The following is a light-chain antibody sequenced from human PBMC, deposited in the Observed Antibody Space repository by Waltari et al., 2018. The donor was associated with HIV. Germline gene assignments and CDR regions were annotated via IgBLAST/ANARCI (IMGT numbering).Light chain of an antibody. CDR2: GNN. CDR3: QSYDSSLSGSV. CDR1: SSNIGARFD. J-gene: IGLJ3*02. V-gene: IGLV1-40*01. Sequence: QSVLTQPPSVSGAPGQRVTIPCTGSSSNIGARFDVHWYQQLPGTAPKPLIYGNNNRPSGVPDRFSGSKSGTSASLAITGLQAEDEADYYCQSYDSSLSGSVFGGGTKLTVL.